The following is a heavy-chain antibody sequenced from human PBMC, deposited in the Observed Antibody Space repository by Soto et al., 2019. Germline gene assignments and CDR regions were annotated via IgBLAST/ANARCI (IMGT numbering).Heavy chain of an antibody. D-gene: IGHD3-3*01. CDR3: ARGSPGNYDFWSGYYNGNWFDP. CDR1: GGSISSGDYY. CDR2: IYYSGST. Sequence: SETLSLTCTVSGGSISSGDYYWSWIRHPPGKGLEWIGYIYYSGSTYYNPSLKSRVTISVDTSKNQFSLKLSSVTAADTAVYYCARGSPGNYDFWSGYYNGNWFDPWGHGTLVTVSS. J-gene: IGHJ5*02. V-gene: IGHV4-30-4*01.